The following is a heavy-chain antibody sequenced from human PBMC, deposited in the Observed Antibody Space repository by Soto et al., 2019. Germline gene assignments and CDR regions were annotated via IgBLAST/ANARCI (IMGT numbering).Heavy chain of an antibody. CDR3: ARESGGATATLDYYYFYMDV. D-gene: IGHD1-26*01. CDR2: INPNSGVT. Sequence: QVQLVQSGAEVKKPGASVTVSCRASGDSFTGYYMHWVRQAPGQGLEWMGWINPNSGVTKYAQKFQGWVTMTRDTSMRTVYMKLSRLRSDDTAVYYCARESGGATATLDYYYFYMDVWGTGTTVTVSS. V-gene: IGHV1-2*04. CDR1: GDSFTGYY. J-gene: IGHJ6*03.